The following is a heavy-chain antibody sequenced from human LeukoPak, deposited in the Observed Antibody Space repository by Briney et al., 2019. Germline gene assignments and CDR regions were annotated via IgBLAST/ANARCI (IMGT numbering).Heavy chain of an antibody. CDR2: IYSGGST. Sequence: PGGSLRLSCAASGFTVSSNYMSWVRQAPGKGLEWGSVIYSGGSTYYADSVKGRFTISRDNSKNTLYLQMNSLRAEDTAVYYCARDHGYYDSSGYYLHWGQGTLVTVSS. D-gene: IGHD3-22*01. V-gene: IGHV3-66*01. CDR1: GFTVSSNY. CDR3: ARDHGYYDSSGYYLH. J-gene: IGHJ4*02.